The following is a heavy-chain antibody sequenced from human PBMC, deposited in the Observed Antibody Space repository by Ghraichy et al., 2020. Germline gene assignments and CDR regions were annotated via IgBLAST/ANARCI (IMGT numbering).Heavy chain of an antibody. Sequence: GGSLRLSCAASGFSFSSYAIHWVRQAPGKGLEWVAVISSDGSIKYFADSVKGRFTVSRDNSENTLYLQMNSLRAEDTAVYYCARGEVVLGMGAYFDYWGQGTLVTVSS. D-gene: IGHD3-10*01. J-gene: IGHJ4*02. CDR3: ARGEVVLGMGAYFDY. CDR1: GFSFSSYA. V-gene: IGHV3-30*04. CDR2: ISSDGSIK.